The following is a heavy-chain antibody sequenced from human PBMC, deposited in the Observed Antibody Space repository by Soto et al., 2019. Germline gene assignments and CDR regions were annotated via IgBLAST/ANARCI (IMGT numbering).Heavy chain of an antibody. CDR1: GFTFSSYW. Sequence: GGSLRLSCVASGFTFSSYWMHWVRQAPGKGLVWVSRINSDETITTYADSVKGRFTISRDNAKNTLYLQMNSLRAEDTAAYYCARDLGRSEGWGHGTLVTVSS. J-gene: IGHJ4*01. D-gene: IGHD2-15*01. V-gene: IGHV3-74*01. CDR3: ARDLGRSEG. CDR2: INSDETIT.